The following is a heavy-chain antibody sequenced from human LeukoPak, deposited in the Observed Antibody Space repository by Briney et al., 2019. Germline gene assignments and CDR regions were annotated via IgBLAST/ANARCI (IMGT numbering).Heavy chain of an antibody. D-gene: IGHD1-26*01. V-gene: IGHV1-69*06. CDR3: ARGIVGTTHNAFDI. Sequence: SVKVSCKASGGTFSSYAISWVRQAPGQVLEWMGGIIPIFGTANYAQKFQDRVTITADKSTSTAYMELSSLRSDDTAVYYCARGIVGTTHNAFDIWGQGTMVIVSS. J-gene: IGHJ3*02. CDR2: IIPIFGTA. CDR1: GGTFSSYA.